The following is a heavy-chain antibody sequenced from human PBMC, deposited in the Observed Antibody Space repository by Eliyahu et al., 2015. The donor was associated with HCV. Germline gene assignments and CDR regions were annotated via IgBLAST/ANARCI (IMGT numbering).Heavy chain of an antibody. Sequence: EVQLVESGGGLVQPGGSLRLSCXASGXPFXXYWLXXFRQAPGKGLVWVSRINSDGSSTSYADSVKGRFTISRDNAKNTLYLQMNSLRAEDTAVYYCARDQAPCTNGVCYLEPNNWFDPWGQGTLVTVSS. CDR1: GXPFXXYW. D-gene: IGHD2-8*01. J-gene: IGHJ5*02. CDR2: INSDGSST. CDR3: ARDQAPCTNGVCYLEPNNWFDP. V-gene: IGHV3-74*01.